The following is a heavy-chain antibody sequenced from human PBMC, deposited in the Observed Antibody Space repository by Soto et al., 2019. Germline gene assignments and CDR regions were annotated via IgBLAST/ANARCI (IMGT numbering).Heavy chain of an antibody. D-gene: IGHD6-19*01. Sequence: ASVKVSCKASGYTYISYSMHWVRQAPGQRLEWMGWINVGNGNTKYSQNFQGRVTINQDTSASTAYMELSSLTSEDTAVYYCAREKWGSGSRWLDPWGQGTXVTVSS. CDR3: AREKWGSGSRWLDP. V-gene: IGHV1-3*01. CDR2: INVGNGNT. J-gene: IGHJ5*02. CDR1: GYTYISYS.